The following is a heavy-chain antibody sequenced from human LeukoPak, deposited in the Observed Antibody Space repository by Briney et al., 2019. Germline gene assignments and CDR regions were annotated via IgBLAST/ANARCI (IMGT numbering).Heavy chain of an antibody. CDR3: ARARGVVPAATMNWFDP. D-gene: IGHD2-2*01. Sequence: SETLSLTCTVSGGSISSGGYYWSWIRQHPGKGLEWIGYIYYSGSTYYNPPLKSRVTISVDTSKNQFSPKLSSVTAADTAVYYCARARGVVPAATMNWFDPWGQGTLVTVSS. CDR1: GGSISSGGYY. J-gene: IGHJ5*02. V-gene: IGHV4-31*03. CDR2: IYYSGST.